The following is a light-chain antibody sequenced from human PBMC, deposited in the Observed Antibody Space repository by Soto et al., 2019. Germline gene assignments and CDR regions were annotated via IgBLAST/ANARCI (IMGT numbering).Light chain of an antibody. V-gene: IGKV1-39*01. J-gene: IGKJ4*01. CDR1: QYISNY. CDR2: AAS. CDR3: QQSWSVPLP. Sequence: DIQMTQSPSSLSASVGDRVTITCRASQYISNYLNWYRRKPGQAPKLLIFAASTLHSGVASRFSGSGSGADFTLTISSLQPEDFATCYCQQSWSVPLPFGGGTKVEIK.